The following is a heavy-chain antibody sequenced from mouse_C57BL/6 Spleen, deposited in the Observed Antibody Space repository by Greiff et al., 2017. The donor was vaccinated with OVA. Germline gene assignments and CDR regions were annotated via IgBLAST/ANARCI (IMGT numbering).Heavy chain of an antibody. D-gene: IGHD1-1*01. CDR3: AGYYYGSRGY. J-gene: IGHJ2*01. CDR1: GYTFTSYW. CDR2: IDPSDSYT. V-gene: IGHV1-59*01. Sequence: VQLQQPGAELVRPGTSVKLSCKASGYTFTSYWMHWVKQRPGQGLEWIGVIDPSDSYTNYNQKFKGKATLTVDTSSSTAYMQLSSLTSEDSAVYYCAGYYYGSRGYWGQGTTLTVSS.